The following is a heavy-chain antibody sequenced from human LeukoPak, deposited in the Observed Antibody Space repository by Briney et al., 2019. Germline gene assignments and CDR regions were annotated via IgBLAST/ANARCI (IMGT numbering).Heavy chain of an antibody. Sequence: SETLSLTCTVSGGSISSGSYYWSWIRQPAGKGLEWIGRIYTSGSTNYNPSLKSRVTISVDTSKNQFSLKLSSVTAADTAVYYCARVAPAPPDYGDYRFDYWGQGTLVTVSS. D-gene: IGHD4-17*01. CDR1: GGSISSGSYY. J-gene: IGHJ4*02. CDR2: IYTSGST. CDR3: ARVAPAPPDYGDYRFDY. V-gene: IGHV4-61*02.